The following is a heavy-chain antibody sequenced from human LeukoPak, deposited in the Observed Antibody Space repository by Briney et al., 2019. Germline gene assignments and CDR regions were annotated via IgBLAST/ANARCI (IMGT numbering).Heavy chain of an antibody. Sequence: GGSLRLSCAAAGFTFGSYAMSWVRQAPGKGLEWVSGISGSGVRTYYADSVKGRFTISRDNSKNTMYLQMNSLRAEDTAVYYCAKAGSIKFDYWGQGTLVTVSS. CDR2: ISGSGVRT. V-gene: IGHV3-23*01. J-gene: IGHJ4*02. CDR1: GFTFGSYA. CDR3: AKAGSIKFDY. D-gene: IGHD1-26*01.